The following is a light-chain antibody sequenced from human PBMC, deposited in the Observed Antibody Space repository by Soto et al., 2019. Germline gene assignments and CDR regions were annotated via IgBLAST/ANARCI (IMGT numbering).Light chain of an antibody. CDR2: DNN. J-gene: IGLJ3*02. V-gene: IGLV1-51*01. CDR1: SSNIGRNY. CDR3: ATWDSSLSVGV. Sequence: QSVLTQPPSVSAAPGQKVTISCSGSSSNIGRNYVSWYQQFPGTAPKVLIYDNNKRPSGIPDRFSGSKSGASATLGITGLQTGDEADYFCATWDSSLSVGVFGGGTQLTVL.